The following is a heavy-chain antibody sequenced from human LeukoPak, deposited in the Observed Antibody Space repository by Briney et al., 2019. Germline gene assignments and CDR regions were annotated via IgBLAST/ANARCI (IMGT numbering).Heavy chain of an antibody. CDR3: ARGGWFHDR. J-gene: IGHJ5*02. V-gene: IGHV4-4*02. CDR1: GVSISRDIKW. CDR2: IHHSGSI. Sequence: PSETLSLTCTVSGVSISRDIKWWTWVRQPPGKGLEWIGEIHHSGSIHYNPSLNSRVTISVDKSKNQFSLKMISVTTADTAVYFCARGGWFHDRWGQGTLVTVSS. D-gene: IGHD6-19*01.